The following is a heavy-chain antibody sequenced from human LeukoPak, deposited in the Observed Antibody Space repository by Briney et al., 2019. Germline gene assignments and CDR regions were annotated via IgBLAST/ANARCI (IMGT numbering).Heavy chain of an antibody. CDR3: AKARGFCSGGSCYNPFDP. CDR1: GFTFSNYA. J-gene: IGHJ5*02. D-gene: IGHD2-15*01. CDR2: ISGSGGRT. V-gene: IGHV3-23*01. Sequence: GGSLRLSCAASGFTFSNYAMSWVRQAPGKGLEWVSGISGSGGRTYNADSVKGRFTISRDNSKNTLYLQMNSLRAEDTAVYYCAKARGFCSGGSCYNPFDPWGQGTLVTVYS.